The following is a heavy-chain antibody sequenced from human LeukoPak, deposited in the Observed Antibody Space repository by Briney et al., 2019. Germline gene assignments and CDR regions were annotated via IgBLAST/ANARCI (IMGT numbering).Heavy chain of an antibody. V-gene: IGHV4-59*01. CDR1: GGSISSYY. D-gene: IGHD6-19*01. J-gene: IGHJ6*03. CDR3: ARAVVRSGWYGGPYYYYYYMDV. CDR2: IYYSGST. Sequence: SETLSLTCTVSGGSISSYYWSWIRQPPGKGLEWIGYIYYSGSTNYNPSLKSRVTISVDTSKNQFSLKLSSVTAADTAVYYCARAVVRSGWYGGPYYYYYYMDVWGKGTTVTISS.